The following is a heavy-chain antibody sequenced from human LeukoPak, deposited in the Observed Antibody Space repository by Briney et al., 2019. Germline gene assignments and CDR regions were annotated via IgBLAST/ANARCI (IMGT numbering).Heavy chain of an antibody. D-gene: IGHD2-15*01. CDR1: GFTFSNSA. CDR3: AKDYCSGGSCYRNFDY. J-gene: IGHJ4*02. CDR2: ISGSGGST. Sequence: GGSLRLSCAASGFTFSNSAMNWVRQAPGKGLEWVSAISGSGGSTNYADSVKGRFTISRDNSRNTVYLQMNSLRAEDTAVYYCAKDYCSGGSCYRNFDYWGQGTLVTVSS. V-gene: IGHV3-23*01.